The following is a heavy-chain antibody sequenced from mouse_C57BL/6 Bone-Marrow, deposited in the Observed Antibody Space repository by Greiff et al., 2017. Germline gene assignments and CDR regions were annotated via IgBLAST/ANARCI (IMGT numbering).Heavy chain of an antibody. V-gene: IGHV3-6*01. CDR3: ARDGWNYRRYAMDY. Sequence: EVKLMESGPGLVKPSQSLSLTCSVTGYSITSGYYWNWIRQFPGNKLEWMGYISYDGSNNYNPSLKNRISITRDTSKNQFFLKLNSVTTEDTATYYCARDGWNYRRYAMDYWGQGTSVTVSS. J-gene: IGHJ4*01. D-gene: IGHD2-1*01. CDR1: GYSITSGYY. CDR2: ISYDGSN.